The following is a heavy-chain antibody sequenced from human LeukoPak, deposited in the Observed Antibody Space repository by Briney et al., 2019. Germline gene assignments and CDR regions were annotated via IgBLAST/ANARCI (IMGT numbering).Heavy chain of an antibody. CDR1: GGSISSYY. Sequence: SETLSLTCTVSGGSISSYYWSWIRQPPGKGLEWIGYIYYSGSTYYNPSLKSRVTISVDTSKNQFSLKLSSVTAADTAVYYCARAEGRDAFDIWGQGTMVTVSS. CDR2: IYYSGST. D-gene: IGHD3-10*01. CDR3: ARAEGRDAFDI. J-gene: IGHJ3*02. V-gene: IGHV4-59*08.